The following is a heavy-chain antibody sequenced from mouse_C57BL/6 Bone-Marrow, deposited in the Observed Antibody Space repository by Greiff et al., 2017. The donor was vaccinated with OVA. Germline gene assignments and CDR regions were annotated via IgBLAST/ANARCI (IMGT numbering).Heavy chain of an antibody. CDR3: APDYYGSSSHWYFDV. J-gene: IGHJ1*03. Sequence: EVQLVESVAELVRPGASVKLSCTASGFNIKNTYMHWVKQRPEQGLEWIGRIDPANGNTKYAPKFQGKATITADTSSNTAYLQLSSLTSEDTAIYYCAPDYYGSSSHWYFDVWGTGTTVTVSS. V-gene: IGHV14-3*01. D-gene: IGHD1-1*01. CDR2: IDPANGNT. CDR1: GFNIKNTY.